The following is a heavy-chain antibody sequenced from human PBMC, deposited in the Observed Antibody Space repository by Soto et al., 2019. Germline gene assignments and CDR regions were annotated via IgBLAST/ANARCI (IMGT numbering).Heavy chain of an antibody. D-gene: IGHD4-17*01. CDR1: GYTFTSYG. CDR2: ISAYNANT. Sequence: QVQLVQSGDAVKKPGASVKVSCKASGYTFTSYGISWVRQAPGQGLEWMGWISAYNANTNYAQKLQGRVTMTTDTSTITAYMELRSLRSDDTAVYYCARVLDSDMTTWTTGGNWFDPWGQGTLVTVSS. J-gene: IGHJ5*02. V-gene: IGHV1-18*04. CDR3: ARVLDSDMTTWTTGGNWFDP.